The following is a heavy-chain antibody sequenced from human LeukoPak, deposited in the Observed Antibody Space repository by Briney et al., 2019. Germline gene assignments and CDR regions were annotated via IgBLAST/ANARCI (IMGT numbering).Heavy chain of an antibody. CDR1: GGSISSGGYY. V-gene: IGHV4-31*03. D-gene: IGHD6-6*01. CDR3: ARELSSSHYYYMDV. CDR2: IYYSGST. Sequence: PSETLSLTCTVSGGSISSGGYYWSCIRQHPGKGLEWIGYIYYSGSTCYNPSLKSRVTISVDTSKNQFSLKLSSVTAADTAAYYCARELSSSHYYYMDVWGKGTTVTVSS. J-gene: IGHJ6*03.